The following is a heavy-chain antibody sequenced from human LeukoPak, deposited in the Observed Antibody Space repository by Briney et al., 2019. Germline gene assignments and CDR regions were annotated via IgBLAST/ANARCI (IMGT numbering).Heavy chain of an antibody. D-gene: IGHD2-15*01. J-gene: IGHJ4*02. CDR2: IYYSGST. V-gene: IGHV4-39*01. Sequence: SETLSLTCAVSGGSISSSNWWSWVRQPPGKGLEWIGSIYYSGSTYYNPSLKSRVTISVDTSKNQFSLKLSSVTAADTAVYYCASSTEGYYCSGGSCYDYWGQGTLVTVSS. CDR3: ASSTEGYYCSGGSCYDY. CDR1: GGSISSSNW.